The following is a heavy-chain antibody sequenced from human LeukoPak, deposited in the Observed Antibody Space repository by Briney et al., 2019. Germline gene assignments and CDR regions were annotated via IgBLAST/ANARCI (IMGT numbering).Heavy chain of an antibody. CDR1: GFAVSSNY. D-gene: IGHD3-9*01. J-gene: IGHJ3*02. CDR2: IYSGGST. Sequence: GGSLRLSCAASGFAVSSNYMSWVRQAPGKGLEWVSVIYSGGSTYYADSVKGRFTISRDNSKNTLYLQMNSLRAEDTAVYYCARKRYDILTGGGAFDIWGQGTMVTVSS. V-gene: IGHV3-53*01. CDR3: ARKRYDILTGGGAFDI.